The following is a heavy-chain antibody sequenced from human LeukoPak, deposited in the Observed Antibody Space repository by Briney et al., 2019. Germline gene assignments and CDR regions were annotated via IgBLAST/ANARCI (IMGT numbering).Heavy chain of an antibody. D-gene: IGHD6-6*01. V-gene: IGHV3-23*01. CDR2: ISGGGVAI. CDR1: GFTFSNHA. Sequence: PGGSLRLSCAASGFTFSNHAMSWVRQAPGKGLQWVSAISGGGVAIYYADSVKGRFTISRDNSKNTLYLQMNSLRAEDTAVYYCARVAKEARFGWFDPWGQGTLVTVSS. J-gene: IGHJ5*02. CDR3: ARVAKEARFGWFDP.